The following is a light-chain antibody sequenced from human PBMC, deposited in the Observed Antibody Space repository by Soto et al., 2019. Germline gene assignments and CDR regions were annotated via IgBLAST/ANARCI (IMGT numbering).Light chain of an antibody. CDR3: QQAYSFPWT. CDR1: QTINTF. CDR2: AAS. J-gene: IGKJ1*01. Sequence: DLQMTQSPSSLSASAGDRVTITCRASQTINTFLNWYQQKPGKAPKLLIYAASSLQSGVPSTFSGSGSGTDFTLTISTLQPEDFGTYYCQQAYSFPWTFGQGTKVEI. V-gene: IGKV1-39*01.